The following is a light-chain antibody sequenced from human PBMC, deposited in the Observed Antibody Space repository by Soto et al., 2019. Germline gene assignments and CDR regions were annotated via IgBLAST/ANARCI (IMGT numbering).Light chain of an antibody. CDR1: QSVSSN. J-gene: IGKJ5*01. V-gene: IGKV3-15*01. Sequence: DIVMTQSPATLSVSPGERATLSCRASQSVSSNLAWYQQKPGQAPRLLVYGASTRATGIPARFSGSGSGTEFTLTIDSLQSEDFAIYYCQHYNNWPSITFGLGIRLEIK. CDR2: GAS. CDR3: QHYNNWPSIT.